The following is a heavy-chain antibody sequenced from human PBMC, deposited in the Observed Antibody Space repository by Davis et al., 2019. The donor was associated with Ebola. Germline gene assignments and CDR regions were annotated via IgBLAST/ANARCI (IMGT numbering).Heavy chain of an antibody. CDR2: IYYSGST. CDR3: ARDPFHGMDV. CDR1: GGSISSYY. J-gene: IGHJ6*02. Sequence: MPGGSLRLSCTVSGGSISSYYWSWIRQPPGKGLEWIGYIYYSGSTNYNPSLKSRVTISVDTSKNQFSLKLSSVTAADTAVYYCARDPFHGMDVWGQGTTVTVSS. V-gene: IGHV4-59*01.